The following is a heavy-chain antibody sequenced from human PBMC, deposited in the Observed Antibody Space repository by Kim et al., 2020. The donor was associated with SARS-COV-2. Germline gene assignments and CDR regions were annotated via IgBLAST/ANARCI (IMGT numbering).Heavy chain of an antibody. V-gene: IGHV1-46*01. CDR3: ASDHFDGDYLLGNSRYTLWGYCYCYGRDF. CDR2: INPSGAGT. D-gene: IGHD3-16*02. J-gene: IGHJ6*02. CDR1: GYTFTSYY. Sequence: ASVKVSCKASGYTFTSYYMHWVRQAPGQGLEWMGIINPSGAGTSYAQKVQGRVTMTRDTSTSTIYMELSSLRSEDTAVYYCASDHFDGDYLLGNSRYTLWGYCYCYGRDFWGQRTTVTVSS.